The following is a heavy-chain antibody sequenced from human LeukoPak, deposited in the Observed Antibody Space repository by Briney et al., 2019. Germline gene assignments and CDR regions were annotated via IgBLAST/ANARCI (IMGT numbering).Heavy chain of an antibody. J-gene: IGHJ4*02. CDR2: ISYDGSNK. CDR1: GFTFSSYA. V-gene: IGHV3-30-3*01. Sequence: GGSLRLSCAASGFTFSSYAMHWVRQAPGKGREWVAVISYDGSNKYYADSVKGRFTISGDNSKNTLYLQMNSLRAEDTAVYYCARVAGGYSYGYLDYWGQGTLVTVSS. CDR3: ARVAGGYSYGYLDY. D-gene: IGHD5-18*01.